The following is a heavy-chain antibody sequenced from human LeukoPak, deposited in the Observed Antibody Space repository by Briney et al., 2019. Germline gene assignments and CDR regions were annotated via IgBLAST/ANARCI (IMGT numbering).Heavy chain of an antibody. CDR3: ASHYYDSSKIDY. CDR1: GYSISSGYY. J-gene: IGHJ4*02. D-gene: IGHD3-22*01. V-gene: IGHV4-38-2*01. Sequence: PSETLSLTCAVSGYSISSGYYWGWIRQPPGKGLEWIGSIYHSGSTYYNPSLKSRVTISVDTSKNQFSLKLSSVTAADTAVYYCASHYYDSSKIDYWGQGTLVTVSS. CDR2: IYHSGST.